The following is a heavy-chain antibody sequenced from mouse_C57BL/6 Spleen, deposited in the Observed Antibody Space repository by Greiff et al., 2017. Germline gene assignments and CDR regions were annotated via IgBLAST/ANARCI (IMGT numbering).Heavy chain of an antibody. J-gene: IGHJ3*01. Sequence: EVKLVESGPELVKPGASVKISCKASGYSFTGYYMNWVKQSPEKSLEWIGEINPSTGGTTYNQKFKAKATLTVDKSSSTAYMQLKSLTSEDSAVYYCARGDTTEGFAYWGQGTHSLSLQ. CDR1: GYSFTGYY. CDR3: ARGDTTEGFAY. CDR2: INPSTGGT. D-gene: IGHD1-1*01. V-gene: IGHV1-42*01.